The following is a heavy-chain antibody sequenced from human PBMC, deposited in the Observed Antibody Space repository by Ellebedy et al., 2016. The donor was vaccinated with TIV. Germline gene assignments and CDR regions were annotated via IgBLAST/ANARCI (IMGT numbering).Heavy chain of an antibody. V-gene: IGHV3-21*01. CDR2: INSGSNLI. D-gene: IGHD3-10*01. J-gene: IGHJ6*02. Sequence: GESLKISCVVSGFLFSDSSMTWVRQAPGKGLEWVSSINSGSNLIHYADSVKGRFTISRDNAKNSVYLQMNSLRADDTAVYYCVRPLRGSYQYGMDVWGQGTTVTVFS. CDR3: VRPLRGSYQYGMDV. CDR1: GFLFSDSS.